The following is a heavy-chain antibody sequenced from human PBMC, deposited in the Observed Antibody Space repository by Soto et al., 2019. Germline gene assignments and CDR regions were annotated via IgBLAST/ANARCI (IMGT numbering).Heavy chain of an antibody. V-gene: IGHV1-18*01. CDR2: ISAYNGNT. CDR3: ARDQAAVAGRGLSGF. J-gene: IGHJ4*02. D-gene: IGHD6-19*01. Sequence: ASVKVSCKASGYTFTSYGISWVRQAPGQGLEWMGWISAYNGNTNYAQKLQGRVTMTTDTSTSTAYMELRSLRSDDTAVYYCARDQAAVAGRGLSGFWGQGTLVTVSS. CDR1: GYTFTSYG.